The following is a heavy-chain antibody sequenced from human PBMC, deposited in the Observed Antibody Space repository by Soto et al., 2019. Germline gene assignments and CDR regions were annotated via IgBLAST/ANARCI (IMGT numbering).Heavy chain of an antibody. Sequence: ASLTLSRAASGFTFSSYILNWVRQAPGRGVEWVSSISSSSSYIYYADSVKGRFTISRDNAKNSLYLQMNSLRAEDTAVYYCARRLWGYCSGGRCYRYYYGMEVWRQGTTVTV. D-gene: IGHD2-15*01. CDR3: ARRLWGYCSGGRCYRYYYGMEV. V-gene: IGHV3-21*01. CDR1: GFTFSSYI. CDR2: ISSSSSYI. J-gene: IGHJ6*02.